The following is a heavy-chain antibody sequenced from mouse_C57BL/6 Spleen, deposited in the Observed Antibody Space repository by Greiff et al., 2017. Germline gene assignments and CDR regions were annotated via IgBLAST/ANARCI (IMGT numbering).Heavy chain of an antibody. V-gene: IGHV1-81*01. CDR1: GYTFTSYG. D-gene: IGHD2-1*01. Sequence: QVQLKESGAELARPGASVKLSCKASGYTFTSYGISWVKQRTGQGLEWIGEIYPRSGNTYYNEKFKGKATLTADKSSSTAYMELRSLTSEDSAVYFCARHSVVTTSWFAYWGQGTLVTVSA. CDR2: IYPRSGNT. CDR3: ARHSVVTTSWFAY. J-gene: IGHJ3*01.